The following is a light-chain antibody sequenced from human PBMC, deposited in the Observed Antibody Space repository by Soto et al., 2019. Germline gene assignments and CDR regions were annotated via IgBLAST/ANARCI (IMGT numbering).Light chain of an antibody. V-gene: IGKV3-20*01. Sequence: EIVLTQSPGNLSLSPGERTTLSCRASQSISSNYLAWYHQKPGQAPRLLIYRTSSRATGIPDRFSGSGSGTDFTLTISRLEPEDFALYYCQHFGSSPPRYTFGQGTKLEIK. CDR3: QHFGSSPPRYT. J-gene: IGKJ2*01. CDR1: QSISSNY. CDR2: RTS.